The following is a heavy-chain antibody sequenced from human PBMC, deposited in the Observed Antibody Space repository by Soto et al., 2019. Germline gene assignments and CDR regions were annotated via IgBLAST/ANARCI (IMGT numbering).Heavy chain of an antibody. CDR3: ARVNYDILTGYVYYYYMDV. CDR1: GYTFTSYD. CDR2: MNPNSGNT. J-gene: IGHJ6*03. Sequence: QVQLVQSGAEVKKPGASVKVSCKASGYTFTSYDINWVRQATGQGLEWMGWMNPNSGNTGYAQKFQGRVTMTRNTSISTAYMELSSLRSEDTAVYYCARVNYDILTGYVYYYYMDVWGKGTTVTVSS. V-gene: IGHV1-8*01. D-gene: IGHD3-9*01.